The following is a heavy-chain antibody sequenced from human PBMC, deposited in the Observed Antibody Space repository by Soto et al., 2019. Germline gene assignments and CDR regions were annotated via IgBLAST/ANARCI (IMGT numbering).Heavy chain of an antibody. CDR3: ARSTRYCSGGSCYSGRGYYYYMDV. Sequence: SETLSLTCAVYGGSFSGYYWSWIRQPPGKGLEWIGEINHSGSTNYNPSLKNRVTISVDTSKNQFSLKLSSVTAADTAVYYCARSTRYCSGGSCYSGRGYYYYMDVWGKGTTVTVSS. J-gene: IGHJ6*03. CDR2: INHSGST. CDR1: GGSFSGYY. D-gene: IGHD2-15*01. V-gene: IGHV4-34*01.